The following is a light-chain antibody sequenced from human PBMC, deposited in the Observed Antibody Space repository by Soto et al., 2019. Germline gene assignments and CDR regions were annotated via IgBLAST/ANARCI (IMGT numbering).Light chain of an antibody. CDR3: QQVKTYPRT. CDR2: EES. J-gene: IGKJ4*01. CDR1: QAVPNN. V-gene: IGKV1-9*01. Sequence: DIHFTQSPSFLSASVGDRVTTTFGPSQAVPNNMAWYQQKPGKPPKLLIYEESTLHSGVPSRFSGRKSGTQFTLTIDSMQPEDFANYYCQQVKTYPRTFGGGTKVDIK.